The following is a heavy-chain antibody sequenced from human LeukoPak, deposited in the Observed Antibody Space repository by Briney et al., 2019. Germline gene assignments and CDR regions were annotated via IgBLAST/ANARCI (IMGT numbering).Heavy chain of an antibody. D-gene: IGHD1-1*01. CDR1: GFTFSSYG. Sequence: GGSLRLSCAASGFTFSSYGMHWVRQAPGKGLEWVAVISYDGSNKYYADSVKGRFTISRDNSKNTLYLQINSLRAEDTAVYYCAKLDWNGYFDYWGQGTLVTVSS. J-gene: IGHJ4*02. V-gene: IGHV3-30*18. CDR2: ISYDGSNK. CDR3: AKLDWNGYFDY.